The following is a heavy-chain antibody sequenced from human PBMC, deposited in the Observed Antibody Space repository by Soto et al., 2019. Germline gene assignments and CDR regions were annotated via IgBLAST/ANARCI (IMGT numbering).Heavy chain of an antibody. CDR1: GASVSHGY. CDR3: ERSYYDSTGFAVDP. Sequence: QMQLQASGPGLVKPSETLSLTCNVSGASVSHGYWCWIRQPPGTGLEWIGFRYFDGSFNYNPSLTSRATISVETSQNQFSMKLTSVTASDTSVYYCERSYYDSTGFAVDPWGQGTLVTVSS. D-gene: IGHD3-22*01. J-gene: IGHJ5*02. V-gene: IGHV4-59*02. CDR2: RYFDGSF.